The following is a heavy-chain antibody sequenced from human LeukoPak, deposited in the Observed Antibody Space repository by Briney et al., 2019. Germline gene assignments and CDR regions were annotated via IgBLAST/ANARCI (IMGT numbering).Heavy chain of an antibody. J-gene: IGHJ3*02. V-gene: IGHV3-23*01. Sequence: GGSLRLSCAASGFIFSTYDVQWVRQAPGKGLESVYGINRSGRTYYTDSVKGRFTISRDNSKNTLYLQMNSLRAEDTAVYYCAKGGYFAFETWGQGTMVAVSS. CDR1: GFIFSTYD. D-gene: IGHD2-2*03. CDR2: INRSGRT. CDR3: AKGGYFAFET.